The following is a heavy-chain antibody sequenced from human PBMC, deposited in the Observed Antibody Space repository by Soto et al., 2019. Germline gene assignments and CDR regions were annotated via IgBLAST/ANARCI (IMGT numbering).Heavy chain of an antibody. CDR3: ARRYGASFDY. D-gene: IGHD4-17*01. J-gene: IGHJ4*02. CDR1: GGSVSSSGFS. Sequence: SETLSLTCTVSGGSVSSSGFSGAWIRQPPGKGLEWIGTIYNNGNTYYTPSLKSRVTISRDTSNNQFSLRLISVTAADTAVYYCARRYGASFDYWGQGTLVTVS. CDR2: IYNNGNT. V-gene: IGHV4-39*07.